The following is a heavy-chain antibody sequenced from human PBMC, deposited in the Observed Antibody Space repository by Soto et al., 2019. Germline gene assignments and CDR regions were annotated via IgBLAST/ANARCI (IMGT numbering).Heavy chain of an antibody. J-gene: IGHJ4*02. CDR2: LVPVVGTA. Sequence: QVQLVQSGAEVKKPGSSVKVSCKASGGTFSSLAISWVRQAPGQGLEWMGGLVPVVGTANYAQKFQARVTITADKATSTSSMELSSLRSEDTAVYYCARSPGVVDYWGQRTLVTVSS. D-gene: IGHD3-10*01. V-gene: IGHV1-69*06. CDR1: GGTFSSLA. CDR3: ARSPGVVDY.